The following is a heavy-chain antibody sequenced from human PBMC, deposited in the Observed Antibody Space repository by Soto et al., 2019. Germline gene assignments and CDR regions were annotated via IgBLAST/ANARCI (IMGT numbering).Heavy chain of an antibody. Sequence: PRRSPRLSCAAYEFTFSSYAMHWFGQAPGKGLEWVAVISYDGSNKYYADSVKGRFTISRDNSKNTLYLQMNSLRAEDTAVYYCVRERRYDILTGSYYYHCYRMAVRAQRTTVPVSS. J-gene: IGHJ6*02. V-gene: IGHV3-30-3*01. CDR2: ISYDGSNK. D-gene: IGHD3-9*01. CDR1: EFTFSSYA. CDR3: VRERRYDILTGSYYYHCYRMAV.